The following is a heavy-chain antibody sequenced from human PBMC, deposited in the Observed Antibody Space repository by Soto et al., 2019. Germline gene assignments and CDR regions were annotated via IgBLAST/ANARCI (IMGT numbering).Heavy chain of an antibody. Sequence: QVQLVQSGAEVKKPGSSVKVSCKASGGTFSSYAISWVRQAPGQGLEWMGGIIPIFGTANYAQKFQGRVTITADESTSTAYMELSSLRSEDTAVYYCPRWVAPYGSGWKGGFDYWGQGTLVTVSS. CDR1: GGTFSSYA. CDR3: PRWVAPYGSGWKGGFDY. V-gene: IGHV1-69*12. CDR2: IIPIFGTA. J-gene: IGHJ4*02. D-gene: IGHD6-19*01.